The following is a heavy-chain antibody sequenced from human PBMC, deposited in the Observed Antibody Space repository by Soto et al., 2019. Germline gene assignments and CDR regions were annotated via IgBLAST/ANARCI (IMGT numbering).Heavy chain of an antibody. V-gene: IGHV4-31*03. CDR2: IYYSGST. CDR1: GGSISSGGYY. Sequence: QVQLQESGPGLVKPSQTLSLTCTVSGGSISSGGYYWSWIRQHPGKGLEWIGYIYYSGSTYYNPSLKSRVTLSVDTCKDQSSLRLSSVTAADTAVDYCARCGYYYGSGSYYSGDYFDYWGQGTLVTVSS. D-gene: IGHD3-10*01. CDR3: ARCGYYYGSGSYYSGDYFDY. J-gene: IGHJ4*02.